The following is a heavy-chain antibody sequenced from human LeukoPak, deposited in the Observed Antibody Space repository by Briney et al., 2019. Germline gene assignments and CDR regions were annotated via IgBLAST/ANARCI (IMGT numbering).Heavy chain of an antibody. V-gene: IGHV4-31*03. CDR3: ARACSSTSCYATLDY. CDR1: GGSISSGGYY. CDR2: IYYSGST. D-gene: IGHD2-2*01. J-gene: IGHJ4*02. Sequence: PSQTLSLTRTVSGGSISSGGYYWSWIRQHPGKGLEWIGYIYYSGSTYYNPSLKSRVTISVDTSKNQFSLKLSSVTAADTAVYYCARACSSTSCYATLDYWGQGTLVTVSS.